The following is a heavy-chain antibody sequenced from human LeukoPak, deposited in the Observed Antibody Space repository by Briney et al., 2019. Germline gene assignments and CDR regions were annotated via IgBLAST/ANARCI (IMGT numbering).Heavy chain of an antibody. V-gene: IGHV3-23*01. CDR2: ISGSGGST. Sequence: GGSLRLSCAASGFTFSSYAMSWVRQAPGKGLEWVSAISGSGGSTYYADSVKGRFTISRDNSKNTLYLQMNSLRAEDTAVYYCAKVSTRGLRYFDWLLGYFDYWGQGTLVTVSS. D-gene: IGHD3-9*01. J-gene: IGHJ4*02. CDR1: GFTFSSYA. CDR3: AKVSTRGLRYFDWLLGYFDY.